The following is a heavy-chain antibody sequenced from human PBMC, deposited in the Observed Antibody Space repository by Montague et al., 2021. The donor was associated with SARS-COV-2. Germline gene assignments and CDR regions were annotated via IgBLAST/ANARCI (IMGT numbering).Heavy chain of an antibody. V-gene: IGHV4-39*01. J-gene: IGHJ6*02. CDR1: GGSISSSSYY. Sequence: SETLSLTCTVSGGSISSSSYYWGWIRQPPGKGLEWIGSIYYSGSTYYNPSLKSRITISVDTSKNQFSLRLTSVTAADTAVYYCARTVSYYDILIFYTHGLDVWGQGTMVTVSS. CDR2: IYYSGST. CDR3: ARTVSYYDILIFYTHGLDV. D-gene: IGHD3-9*01.